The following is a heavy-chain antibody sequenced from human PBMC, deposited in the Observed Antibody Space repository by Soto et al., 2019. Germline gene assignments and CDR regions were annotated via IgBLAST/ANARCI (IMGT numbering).Heavy chain of an antibody. CDR3: ASGTPYYYDSSGYYSNFDY. CDR2: IYYSGST. J-gene: IGHJ4*02. Sequence: QVQLQESGPGLVKPSETLSLTCTVSGGSVSSGSYYWSWIRQPPGKGLEWIGYIYYSGSTNYNPSLKSRVTISVDTSKNQFSLKLSSVTAADTAVYYCASGTPYYYDSSGYYSNFDYWGQGTLVTVSS. D-gene: IGHD3-22*01. CDR1: GGSVSSGSYY. V-gene: IGHV4-61*01.